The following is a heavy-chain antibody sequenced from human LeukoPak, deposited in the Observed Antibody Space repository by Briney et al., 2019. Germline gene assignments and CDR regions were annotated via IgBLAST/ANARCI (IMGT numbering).Heavy chain of an antibody. Sequence: ASVKVSCKASGYTFTSYGISWVRQAPGQGLEWMGWISAYNGNTNYAQKLQGRVTMTTDTSTSTAYVELRSLRSDDTAVYYCARDLFDILTGYYVRYFDYWGQGTLVTVSS. J-gene: IGHJ4*02. CDR3: ARDLFDILTGYYVRYFDY. CDR1: GYTFTSYG. V-gene: IGHV1-18*01. CDR2: ISAYNGNT. D-gene: IGHD3-9*01.